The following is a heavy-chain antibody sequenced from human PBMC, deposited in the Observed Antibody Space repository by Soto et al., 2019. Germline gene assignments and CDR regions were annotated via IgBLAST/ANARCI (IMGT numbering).Heavy chain of an antibody. V-gene: IGHV1-18*01. Sequence: ASVTVSCKASGYTFTSYSISWVRQAPGQGLEWMGWISAYHGNTNYAQKDQSRVTIAKDTSTSTADMELRSLRNEEEPGEYCARAMGITIFGVVMSVGSIGVVDIWGQGARVAVS. CDR2: ISAYHGNT. CDR3: ARAMGITIFGVVMSVGSIGVVDI. CDR1: GYTFTSYS. D-gene: IGHD3-3*01. J-gene: IGHJ3*02.